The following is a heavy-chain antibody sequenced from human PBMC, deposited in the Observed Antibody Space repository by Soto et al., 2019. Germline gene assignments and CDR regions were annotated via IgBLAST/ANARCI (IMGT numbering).Heavy chain of an antibody. D-gene: IGHD3-9*01. CDR2: IKQDGSEK. J-gene: IGHJ6*02. CDR1: GFTFSSYW. Sequence: EEQLVESEGGLVQPGGSLRLSCAASGFTFSSYWMNWVRQAPGKGLEWVANIKQDGSEKYYVDSVKGRFTISRDNAKNSLYLQMISLRAEDTAVYYCARDLDILTGYHGMDVWGQGTTVTVFS. V-gene: IGHV3-7*04. CDR3: ARDLDILTGYHGMDV.